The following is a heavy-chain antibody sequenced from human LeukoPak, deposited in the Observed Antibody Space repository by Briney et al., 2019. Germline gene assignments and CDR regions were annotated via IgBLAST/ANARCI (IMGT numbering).Heavy chain of an antibody. CDR3: ARDKGTAMDTYYYYYGMDV. Sequence: SETLSLTCTVSGGSISSGDYYWSWIRQPPGKGLEWIGYIYYSGSTYYNPSLKSRFTISVDTSKNQFSLKLSSVTAADTAVYYCARDKGTAMDTYYYYYGMDVWGQGTTVTVSS. J-gene: IGHJ6*02. CDR1: GGSISSGDYY. V-gene: IGHV4-30-4*01. D-gene: IGHD5-18*01. CDR2: IYYSGST.